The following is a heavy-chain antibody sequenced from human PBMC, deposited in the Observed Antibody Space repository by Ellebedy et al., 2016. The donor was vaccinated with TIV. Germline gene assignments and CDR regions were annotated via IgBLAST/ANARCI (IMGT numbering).Heavy chain of an antibody. D-gene: IGHD2/OR15-2a*01. CDR1: GGSISTFY. CDR2: IYYIGIT. CDR3: AAYYCARFDY. Sequence: MPSETLSLTCNVSGGSISTFYWSWIRQPPGKGLEFIGYIYYIGITNYNPSLESRVAISIDTSENQFSLRLSSVTAADTAVYYCAAYYCARFDYWGQGTLVTVSS. J-gene: IGHJ4*02. V-gene: IGHV4-59*01.